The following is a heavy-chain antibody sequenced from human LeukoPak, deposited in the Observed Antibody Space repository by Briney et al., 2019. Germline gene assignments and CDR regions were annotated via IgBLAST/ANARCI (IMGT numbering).Heavy chain of an antibody. CDR2: ISYDGSDK. Sequence: GESLKISCAASGFTFSSYGMHWVRQAPGKGLEWVAVISYDGSDKYYADSVKGRFTISRDNSKNSLYLQMSSLRAEDTAVYYCARPGDGYNWGRFDYWGQGTLVTVTS. CDR3: ARPGDGYNWGRFDY. J-gene: IGHJ4*02. D-gene: IGHD5-24*01. CDR1: GFTFSSYG. V-gene: IGHV3-30*03.